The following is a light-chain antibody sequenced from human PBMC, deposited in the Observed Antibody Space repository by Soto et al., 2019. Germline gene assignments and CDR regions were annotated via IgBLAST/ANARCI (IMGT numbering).Light chain of an antibody. CDR2: YDT. CDR1: NIEGKS. CDR3: QVWDGNSDNSV. V-gene: IGLV3-21*04. Sequence: SYELTQPPSVSVAPGKTATITCGGNNIEGKSVHWYQQKPGQSPILVMYYDTDRPSGIPERFSGSNSGNTATLTISRVEAGDEADCYCQVWDGNSDNSVFGAGTKVTVL. J-gene: IGLJ1*01.